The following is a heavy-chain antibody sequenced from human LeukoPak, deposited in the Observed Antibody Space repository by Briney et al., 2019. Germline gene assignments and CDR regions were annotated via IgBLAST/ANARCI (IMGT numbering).Heavy chain of an antibody. CDR2: ISGSSSTI. V-gene: IGHV3-48*01. J-gene: IGHJ4*02. CDR1: GFTFSSYE. Sequence: GGSLRLSCAASGFTFSSYEMNWVRQAPGKGLEWVSYISGSSSTIYYADSVKGRFTISRDNAKKSLYLQMNILRAEDTAVYYCASADGSWGQGTLVTVSS. D-gene: IGHD1-26*01. CDR3: ASADGS.